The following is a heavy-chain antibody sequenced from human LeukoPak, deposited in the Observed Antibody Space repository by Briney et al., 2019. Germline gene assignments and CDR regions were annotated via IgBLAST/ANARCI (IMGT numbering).Heavy chain of an antibody. CDR3: AREVSEGFDF. D-gene: IGHD3-22*01. CDR2: FGTRSTSI. J-gene: IGHJ4*02. CDR1: GFTFSGYS. V-gene: IGHV3-21*01. Sequence: GGSLRLSCTASGFTFSGYSMNWIRQAPGKGLEWVSSFGTRSTSIYHAGSVKGRFAISRDNAKNSLYLQMNSLRAEGTALYYCAREVSEGFDFWGQGTLVTVSS.